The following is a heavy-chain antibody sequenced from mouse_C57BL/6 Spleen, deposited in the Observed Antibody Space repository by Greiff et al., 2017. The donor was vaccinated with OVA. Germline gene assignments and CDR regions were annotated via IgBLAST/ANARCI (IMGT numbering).Heavy chain of an antibody. V-gene: IGHV1-20*01. Sequence: VQLQQSGPELVKPGASVKISCKASGYTFTDYFMNWVMQRHVQSLEWIGRINPYNGDTFYNQQFKGKATLTVDKSSSTTYMELRSLTSEDAAVDYYSRAGEGYYAMGDWGQGTSVTVSA. J-gene: IGHJ4*01. CDR3: SRAGEGYYAMGD. CDR1: GYTFTDYF. CDR2: INPYNGDT.